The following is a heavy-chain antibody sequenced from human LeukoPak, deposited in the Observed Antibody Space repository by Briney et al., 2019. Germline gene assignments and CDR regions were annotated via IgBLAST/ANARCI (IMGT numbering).Heavy chain of an antibody. CDR1: GYSFTSYW. J-gene: IGHJ4*02. CDR3: ARHHRASNSDGGQLGYCSSTSCSHPHSFDY. CDR2: IYPVDSDT. Sequence: GESLEISCKGSGYSFTSYWIGWVRQLPGKGLEWMGIIYPVDSDTRYSPSFQGQVTISADKSISTAYLQWSSLKASDTAMYYCARHHRASNSDGGQLGYCSSTSCSHPHSFDYWGQGTLVTVSS. V-gene: IGHV5-51*01. D-gene: IGHD2-2*01.